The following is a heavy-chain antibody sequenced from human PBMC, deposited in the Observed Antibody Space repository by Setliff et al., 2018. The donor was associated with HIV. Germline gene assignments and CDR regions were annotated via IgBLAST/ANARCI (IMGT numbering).Heavy chain of an antibody. CDR1: NYTFTNYA. CDR3: ARVGLSAVPFPTVY. D-gene: IGHD4-4*01. J-gene: IGHJ4*02. Sequence: ASVKVSCKASNYTFTNYAITWVRQAPGQRPEWMGWISAYDGDTKYAQKFHNRLSMTADTSTTTAYMDLRGLTSDDTGVYYCARVGLSAVPFPTVYWSQGTLVTVSS. CDR2: ISAYDGDT. V-gene: IGHV1-18*01.